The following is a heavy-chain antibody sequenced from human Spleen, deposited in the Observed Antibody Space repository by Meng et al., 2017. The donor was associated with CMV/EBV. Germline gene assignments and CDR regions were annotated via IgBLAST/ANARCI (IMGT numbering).Heavy chain of an antibody. Sequence: WTWIRQPPGKGLEWIGEINHSGRTNYNPSLRSRVTISVDTFNNQFSLKLSAVTAADTAVYYCAREQWLVRYFDYWGQGSLVTVSS. CDR2: INHSGRT. D-gene: IGHD6-19*01. J-gene: IGHJ4*01. CDR3: AREQWLVRYFDY. V-gene: IGHV4-34*01.